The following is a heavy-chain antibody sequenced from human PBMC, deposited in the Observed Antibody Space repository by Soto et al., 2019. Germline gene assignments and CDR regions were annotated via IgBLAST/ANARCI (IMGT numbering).Heavy chain of an antibody. D-gene: IGHD3-10*01. CDR2: IYWDDDK. CDR1: GFSLSTSGVG. CDR3: AHIGPTNYGSGENYIDY. J-gene: IGHJ4*02. V-gene: IGHV2-5*02. Sequence: SGPTLVKPTQTLTLTCTFSGFSLSTSGVGVGWIRQPPGKALEWLALIYWDDDKRYSPSLKSRLTITKDTSKNQVVLTMTNMDPVDTATYYCAHIGPTNYGSGENYIDYWGQGTLVTVSS.